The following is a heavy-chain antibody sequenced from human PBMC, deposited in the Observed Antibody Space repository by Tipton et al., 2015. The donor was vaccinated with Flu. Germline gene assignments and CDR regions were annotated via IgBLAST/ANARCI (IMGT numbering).Heavy chain of an antibody. D-gene: IGHD3-10*02. Sequence: TLSLTCVVSGDSIRNDYFWGWIRQPPGKGLEWIATIHRSRSTKYNPSLKGRVTISVDTSKNQFSLKLSSVTAADTAVYYCARHTGDSVRGIIDYWGQGTLVTVSS. CDR1: GDSIRNDYF. V-gene: IGHV4-38-2*01. J-gene: IGHJ4*02. CDR2: IHRSRST. CDR3: ARHTGDSVRGIIDY.